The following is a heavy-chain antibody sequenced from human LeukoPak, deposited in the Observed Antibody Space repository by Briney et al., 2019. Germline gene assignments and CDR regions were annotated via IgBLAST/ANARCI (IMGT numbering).Heavy chain of an antibody. CDR3: ARDPVGYCSGGSCYPPGYFDY. V-gene: IGHV4-59*01. D-gene: IGHD2-15*01. CDR2: ISYSGST. J-gene: IGHJ4*02. Sequence: SETLSLTCTVSGGSISSYYWSWIRQPPGKGLEWIGYISYSGSTNYNPSLKSRVTISVDTSKNQFSLKLSSVTAADTAVYYCARDPVGYCSGGSCYPPGYFDYWGQGTLVTVSS. CDR1: GGSISSYY.